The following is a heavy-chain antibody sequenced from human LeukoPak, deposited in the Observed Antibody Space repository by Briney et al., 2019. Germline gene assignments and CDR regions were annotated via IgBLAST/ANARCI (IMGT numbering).Heavy chain of an antibody. CDR3: VRGLLWFGELSPPGY. CDR1: GYTFTNYA. J-gene: IGHJ4*02. D-gene: IGHD3-10*01. V-gene: IGHV1-3*01. Sequence: GASVKVSCKASGYTFTNYAIHWVRQAPGQRLEWMGWINAGNGNTKFSQNFQGRVTIARDTAATTAYMDLNSLRSEDTAVYYCVRGLLWFGELSPPGYWGQGTLVTVSS. CDR2: INAGNGNT.